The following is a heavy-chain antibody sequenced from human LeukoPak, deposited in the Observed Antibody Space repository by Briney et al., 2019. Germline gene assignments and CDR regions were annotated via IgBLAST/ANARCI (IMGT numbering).Heavy chain of an antibody. Sequence: GRSLRLSCAASGFTLNTFAMHWVRQAPGRGLEWVAVISYDSSNYYYADSVKGRFTISRDNSRNSLYLQMNSLRTEDTAVYYCAKFTTAVVLVPTDYWGQGTLVTVSS. CDR2: ISYDSSNY. J-gene: IGHJ4*02. CDR1: GFTLNTFA. CDR3: AKFTTAVVLVPTDY. D-gene: IGHD2-2*01. V-gene: IGHV3-30-3*02.